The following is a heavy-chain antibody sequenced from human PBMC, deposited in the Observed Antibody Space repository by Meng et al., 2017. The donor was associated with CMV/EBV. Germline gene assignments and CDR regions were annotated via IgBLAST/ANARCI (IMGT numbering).Heavy chain of an antibody. J-gene: IGHJ4*02. D-gene: IGHD3-3*01. CDR3: ARFRGATYYDFWSGYYSPYYFDY. Sequence: GESLKISCKGSGYSFTSYWIGWVRQMPGKGLEWMGIIYPGDSDTRYSPSFQGQVTISADKSISTAYLQWSSLKASDTAMYYCARFRGATYYDFWSGYYSPYYFDYWGQGTLVTSPQ. CDR2: IYPGDSDT. CDR1: GYSFTSYW. V-gene: IGHV5-51*01.